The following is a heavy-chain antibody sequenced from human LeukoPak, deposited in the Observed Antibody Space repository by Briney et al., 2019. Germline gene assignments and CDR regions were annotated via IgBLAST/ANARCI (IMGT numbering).Heavy chain of an antibody. J-gene: IGHJ4*02. Sequence: GGSLRLSCAASGFTVSSNYMRWVRQAPGKGVEGVSVIYSGGSTYYADSFKGRFTISRDNSKNTLYLQMNSLRAEDTAVYYCARGPEYSYAQPADYWGQGTLVTVSS. V-gene: IGHV3-53*01. CDR1: GFTVSSNY. D-gene: IGHD5-18*01. CDR3: ARGPEYSYAQPADY. CDR2: IYSGGST.